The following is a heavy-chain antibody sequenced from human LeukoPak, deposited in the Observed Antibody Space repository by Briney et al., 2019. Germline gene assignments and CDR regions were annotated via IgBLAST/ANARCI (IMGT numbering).Heavy chain of an antibody. CDR3: ARVLRTYGSGSYDAFDI. J-gene: IGHJ3*02. CDR1: GGSFGGYY. V-gene: IGHV4-34*01. Sequence: PSETLSLTCAVYGGSFGGYYWSWIRQPPGKGLEWIGEINHSGSTNYNPSLKSRVTISVDTSKNQFSLKLSSVTAADTAVYYCARVLRTYGSGSYDAFDIWGQGTMVTVSS. CDR2: INHSGST. D-gene: IGHD3-10*01.